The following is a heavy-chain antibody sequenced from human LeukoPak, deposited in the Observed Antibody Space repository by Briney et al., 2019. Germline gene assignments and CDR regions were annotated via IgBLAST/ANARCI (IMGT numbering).Heavy chain of an antibody. V-gene: IGHV4-61*08. CDR2: VYYSGST. D-gene: IGHD3-9*01. J-gene: IGHJ4*02. CDR3: ARRLTRPERFDS. Sequence: SETLSLTCTVSGGSVNSDGFYWTWIRQPPGKGLEWIGYVYYSGSTNYNPSHKGRVTISVDTSKNQFSLKLNSVTAADTAVYYCARRLTRPERFDSWGQGTLVTVSS. CDR1: GGSVNSDGFY.